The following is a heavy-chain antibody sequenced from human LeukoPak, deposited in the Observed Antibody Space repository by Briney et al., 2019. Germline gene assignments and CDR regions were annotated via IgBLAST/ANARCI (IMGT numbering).Heavy chain of an antibody. CDR2: ISSSGSTI. J-gene: IGHJ1*01. Sequence: GGSLRLSCAASGFTLSDYYMSWIRQAPGKGLEWVSYISSSGSTIYYADSVKGRFTISRDNAKNPLYLQMNSLRAEDTAVYYCARDEKSGSYSAEYFQHWGQGTLVTVSS. CDR1: GFTLSDYY. D-gene: IGHD1-26*01. V-gene: IGHV3-11*04. CDR3: ARDEKSGSYSAEYFQH.